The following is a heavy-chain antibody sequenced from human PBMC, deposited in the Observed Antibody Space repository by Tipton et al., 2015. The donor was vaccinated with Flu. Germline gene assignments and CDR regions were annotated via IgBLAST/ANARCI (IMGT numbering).Heavy chain of an antibody. Sequence: TLSLTCTVSGGSISSSSHYWGWIRQAPGRGLEWVGSIYYTGYPYYNSSLKSRVTISVDTSRNQFSLKLSSVTAADTAVYYCAKTYFDSSDSPDRFDPWGQGTLVTVSS. V-gene: IGHV4-39*07. CDR2: IYYTGYP. D-gene: IGHD3-22*01. J-gene: IGHJ5*02. CDR3: AKTYFDSSDSPDRFDP. CDR1: GGSISSSSHY.